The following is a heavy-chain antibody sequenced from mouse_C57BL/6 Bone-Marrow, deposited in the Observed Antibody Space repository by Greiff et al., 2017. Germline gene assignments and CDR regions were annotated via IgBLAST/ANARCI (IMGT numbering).Heavy chain of an antibody. D-gene: IGHD1-1*01. CDR3: ATYYCGSFYAMDY. V-gene: IGHV2-6*01. J-gene: IGHJ4*01. CDR2: IWGVGST. CDR1: GFSLTSYG. Sequence: VKLVESGPGLVAPSQSLSITCTVSGFSLTSYGVDWVRQSPGKGLEWLGVIWGVGSTNYNSALKSRLSISKDNSKSQVFLKMNSLQTDDTAMYYCATYYCGSFYAMDYWGQGTSVTVSS.